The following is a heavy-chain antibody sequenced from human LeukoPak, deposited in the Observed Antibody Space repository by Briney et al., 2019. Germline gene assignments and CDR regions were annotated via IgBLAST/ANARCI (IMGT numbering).Heavy chain of an antibody. CDR2: ISYDGSNK. V-gene: IGHV3-30-3*01. Sequence: GGSLRLSCAASGFTFSSYAMHWVRQAPGKGLEWVAVISYDGSNKYYADSVKGRFTISRDNSKNTLYLQMNSLRAEDTAVYYCARAQVAGLRTFGYWGQGTLVTVSS. CDR1: GFTFSSYA. CDR3: ARAQVAGLRTFGY. D-gene: IGHD6-19*01. J-gene: IGHJ4*02.